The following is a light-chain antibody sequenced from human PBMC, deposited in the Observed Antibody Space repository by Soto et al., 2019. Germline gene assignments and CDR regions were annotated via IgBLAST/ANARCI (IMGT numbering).Light chain of an antibody. V-gene: IGKV3-20*01. Sequence: EIVLTQSPGTLSLSPGERATLSCRASQSVSSTYLAWYRQKPGQAPRLLIYGSSTRAPGTPDRFSASGSGTDFTLTISRLEPEDFAVYFCQRYGRSQWTFGQGTKVDIK. CDR1: QSVSSTY. CDR2: GSS. J-gene: IGKJ1*01. CDR3: QRYGRSQWT.